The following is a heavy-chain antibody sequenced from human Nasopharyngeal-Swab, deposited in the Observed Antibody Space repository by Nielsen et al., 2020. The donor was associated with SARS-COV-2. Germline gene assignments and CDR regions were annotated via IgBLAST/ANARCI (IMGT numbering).Heavy chain of an antibody. CDR3: ARGRITIFGVVAGAFDY. V-gene: IGHV4-30-4*01. J-gene: IGHJ4*02. CDR2: IYYSGST. D-gene: IGHD3-3*01. CDR1: GGSISSGGYY. Sequence: SETLSLTCTVSGGSISSGGYYWSWIRQPPGKGLEWIGYIYYSGSTYYNPSLKSRVTISVDTSKNQFSLKLSSVTAADTAVYYCARGRITIFGVVAGAFDYWGQGTLVTVPS.